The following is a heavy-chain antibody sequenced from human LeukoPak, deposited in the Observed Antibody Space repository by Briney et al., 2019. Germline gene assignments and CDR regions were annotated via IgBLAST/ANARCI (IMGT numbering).Heavy chain of an antibody. CDR1: GGSFSGYY. V-gene: IGHV4-34*01. J-gene: IGHJ4*02. CDR3: ARARTSTDYQLLGYYFDY. CDR2: INHSGST. Sequence: SETLSLTCAVYGGSFSGYYWSWIRQPPGKGLEWVGEINHSGSTNYNPSLKSRVTISVDTSKNQFSLKLSPVTAADTAVYFCARARTSTDYQLLGYYFDYWGQGTLVTVSS. D-gene: IGHD2-2*01.